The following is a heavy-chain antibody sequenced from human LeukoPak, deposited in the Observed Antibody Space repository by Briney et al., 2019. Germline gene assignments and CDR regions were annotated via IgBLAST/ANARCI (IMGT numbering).Heavy chain of an antibody. CDR2: IFYIGST. CDR3: ARLGAAAGPTRYWYFDL. J-gene: IGHJ2*01. Sequence: SETLSLTCTVSGGSISSYYWSWIRQPPGKGLEWIGYIFYIGSTNHNPSLKSRVTISVDTSKNQFSLKLSSVTAADTAVYYCARLGAAAGPTRYWYFDLWGRGTLVTVSS. V-gene: IGHV4-59*08. CDR1: GGSISSYY. D-gene: IGHD6-13*01.